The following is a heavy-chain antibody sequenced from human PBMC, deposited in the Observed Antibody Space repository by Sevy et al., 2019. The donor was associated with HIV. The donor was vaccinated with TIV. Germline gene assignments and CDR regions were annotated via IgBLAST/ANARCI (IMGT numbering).Heavy chain of an antibody. CDR2: INWEGGST. CDR1: GFTFDDYG. J-gene: IGHJ4*02. Sequence: GGSLRLSCAASGFTFDDYGMSWVRQAPGKGLEWVSGINWEGGSTGYAGSVKGRFIISRDKARNSLHLQMNRLRGEDTAFYYCARERSCGGDYYYFDNWGQGTLVTVSS. V-gene: IGHV3-20*04. CDR3: ARERSCGGDYYYFDN. D-gene: IGHD2-21*02.